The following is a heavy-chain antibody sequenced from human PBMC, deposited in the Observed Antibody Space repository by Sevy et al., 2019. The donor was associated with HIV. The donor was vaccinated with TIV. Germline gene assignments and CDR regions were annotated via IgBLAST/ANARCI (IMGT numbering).Heavy chain of an antibody. CDR1: GGSISNSSFY. V-gene: IGHV4-39*01. CDR3: ARITSRGWGVFDV. D-gene: IGHD3-10*01. CDR2: IYYSGST. J-gene: IGHJ3*01. Sequence: SETLPLTCIVSGGSISNSSFYWGWIRQPPGKGLEWLGSIYYSGSTYYNPSLKSRVTLSVDTSKNQFSLKLSSVTAADTALYYCARITSRGWGVFDVWGQGTMVTVSS.